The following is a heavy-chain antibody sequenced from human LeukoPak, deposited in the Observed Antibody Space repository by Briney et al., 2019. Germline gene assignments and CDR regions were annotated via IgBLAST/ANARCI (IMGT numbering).Heavy chain of an antibody. CDR2: INHSGST. V-gene: IGHV4-34*01. CDR3: ARVRDFWSGYGFDP. D-gene: IGHD3-3*01. J-gene: IGHJ5*02. Sequence: SETLSLTCAVYGGSFSGYYWSWLRQPPGKGLEWIGEINHSGSTNYNPSLKSRVTISVDTSKNQFSLKLSSVTAADAAVYYCARVRDFWSGYGFDPWGQGTLVTVSS. CDR1: GGSFSGYY.